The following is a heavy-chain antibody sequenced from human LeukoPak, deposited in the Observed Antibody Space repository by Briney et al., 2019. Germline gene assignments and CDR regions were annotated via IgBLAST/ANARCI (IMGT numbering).Heavy chain of an antibody. Sequence: SETLSLTCTVSGGSISSSSYYWGWIRQPPGKGLEWVGSIHYSGSTYYNPSLKSRVTMSVDTSKNQFSLKLSSVTAADTAVYYCARQRRQNYYDRSGYSDFWGQGTLVTVSS. J-gene: IGHJ4*02. CDR2: IHYSGST. CDR3: ARQRRQNYYDRSGYSDF. V-gene: IGHV4-39*01. D-gene: IGHD3-22*01. CDR1: GGSISSSSYY.